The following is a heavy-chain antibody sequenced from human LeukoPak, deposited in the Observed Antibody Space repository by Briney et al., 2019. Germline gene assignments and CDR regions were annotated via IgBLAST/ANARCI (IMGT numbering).Heavy chain of an antibody. J-gene: IGHJ5*02. V-gene: IGHV4-31*03. Sequence: SETLSLTCTVSGGSISSGGYYWSWIRQHPGKGLEWIGYIYYSGSTYYNPSLKSRVTISVDTSKNQFSLKLGSVTAADTAVYYCAVVEMANSWFDPWGQGTLVTVSS. D-gene: IGHD5-24*01. CDR2: IYYSGST. CDR1: GGSISSGGYY. CDR3: AVVEMANSWFDP.